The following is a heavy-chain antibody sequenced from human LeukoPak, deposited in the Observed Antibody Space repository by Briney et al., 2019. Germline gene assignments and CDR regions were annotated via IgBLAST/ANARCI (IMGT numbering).Heavy chain of an antibody. V-gene: IGHV3-30*04. CDR1: GFTFSSYA. D-gene: IGHD6-13*01. J-gene: IGHJ4*02. CDR2: ISYDGSNK. CDR3: ARDPGYSSSCFDY. Sequence: GRSLRLSCAASGFTFSSYAMHWVRQAPGKGLEWVAVISYDGSNKYYADSVKGRFTISRDNSKNTLYLQMNSLRAEDTAVYYCARDPGYSSSCFDYWGQGTLVTVSS.